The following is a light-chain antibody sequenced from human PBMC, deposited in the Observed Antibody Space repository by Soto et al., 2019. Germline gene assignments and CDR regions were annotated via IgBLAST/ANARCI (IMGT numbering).Light chain of an antibody. V-gene: IGLV2-8*01. CDR2: EVT. J-gene: IGLJ1*01. Sequence: QSVLTQPPSASGSPGQSVTISCTGTSSDVGGYHYVSWYQQHPGKAPKLMIHEVTKRPSGVPDRFSGSKSGNTASLTVSGLQGEDEADYYCSSYTDTKSLVFGTGTKLTVL. CDR1: SSDVGGYHY. CDR3: SSYTDTKSLV.